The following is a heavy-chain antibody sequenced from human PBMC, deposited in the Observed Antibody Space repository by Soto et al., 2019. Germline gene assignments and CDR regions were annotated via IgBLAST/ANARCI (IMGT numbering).Heavy chain of an antibody. Sequence: GGSLRLSCAASGFIFSDRYMDWVRQTPGKGLEWLGRIRNRANSYSTEYAASVRGRFTISRDDSNNLLYLHMSSLKTEDTAVYYCATIAMVEKFDTRGQGILVTVSS. D-gene: IGHD3-10*01. CDR3: ATIAMVEKFDT. J-gene: IGHJ5*02. V-gene: IGHV3-72*01. CDR1: GFIFSDRY. CDR2: IRNRANSYST.